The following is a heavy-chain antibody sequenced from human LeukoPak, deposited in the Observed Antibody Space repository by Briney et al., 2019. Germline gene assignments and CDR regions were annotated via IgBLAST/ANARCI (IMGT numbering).Heavy chain of an antibody. CDR1: GFTFSDYY. J-gene: IGHJ5*02. CDR3: ARDTHHYDFWSGYYNWFDP. V-gene: IGHV3-11*01. CDR2: ISSSGSTI. Sequence: GGPLRLSCAASGFTFSDYYMSWIRQAPGKGLEWVSYISSSGSTIYYADSVKGRFTISRDNAKNSLYLQMNSLRAEDTAVYYCARDTHHYDFWSGYYNWFDPWGQGTLVTVSS. D-gene: IGHD3-3*01.